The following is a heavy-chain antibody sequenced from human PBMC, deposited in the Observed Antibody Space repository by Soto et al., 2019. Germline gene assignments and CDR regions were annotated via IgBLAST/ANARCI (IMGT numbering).Heavy chain of an antibody. CDR3: ARGGSSGYFTNDRLDY. CDR1: GFTFSTYS. J-gene: IGHJ4*02. Sequence: PGGSLRLSCAASGFTFSTYSMNWVRQAPGKGLEWVSYIDSTGSTIYYADSVKGRFTSSRDNAKNSLFLRMNSLRTEDTAIYYCARGGSSGYFTNDRLDYWAQGTLVTVSS. V-gene: IGHV3-48*01. CDR2: IDSTGSTI. D-gene: IGHD6-19*01.